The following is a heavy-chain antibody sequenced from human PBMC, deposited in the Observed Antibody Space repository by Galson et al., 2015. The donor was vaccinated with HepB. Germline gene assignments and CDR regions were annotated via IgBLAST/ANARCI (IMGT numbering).Heavy chain of an antibody. Sequence: SLRLSCAASGFTFSSYWMNWVRQTPGKGLEWVANIKQDGSEEYYVDSVKGRFTISRDNAKNSLYLQMNSLRAEDTAVYYCAKNDGSVTMARGQRGGYYYYGMDVWGQGTTVTVSS. J-gene: IGHJ6*02. D-gene: IGHD3-10*01. CDR2: IKQDGSEE. V-gene: IGHV3-7*01. CDR1: GFTFSSYW. CDR3: AKNDGSVTMARGQRGGYYYYGMDV.